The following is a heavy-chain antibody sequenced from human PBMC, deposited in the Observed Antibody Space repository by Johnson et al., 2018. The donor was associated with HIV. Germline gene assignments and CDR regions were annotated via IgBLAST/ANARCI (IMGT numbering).Heavy chain of an antibody. CDR2: ISSTGSTK. D-gene: IGHD6-25*01. CDR3: TRDGVYSSAHDAFDI. Sequence: QVQLVESGGGVVQPGRSLRLSCAASGFTFSDYYMRWIRQAPGKGLEWVSYISSTGSTKYYADSVKGRFTISRDNAKNSLYLQMEHLRAEDSAVYYCTRDGVYSSAHDAFDIWGQGTVVTVSS. V-gene: IGHV3-11*01. CDR1: GFTFSDYY. J-gene: IGHJ3*02.